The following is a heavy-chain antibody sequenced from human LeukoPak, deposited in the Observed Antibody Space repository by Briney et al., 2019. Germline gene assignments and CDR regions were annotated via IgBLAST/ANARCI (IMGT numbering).Heavy chain of an antibody. CDR1: GYTFTSYY. Sequence: GASVKVSCKASGYTFTSYYMHWVRQAPGQGLEWMGIINPSGGSTSYAQKFQGRVTMTRDTSTSTVYMELSSLRSEDTAVYYCARDLAHMRSAGTRFDYWGQGTLVTVSS. V-gene: IGHV1-46*01. CDR3: ARDLAHMRSAGTRFDY. J-gene: IGHJ4*02. CDR2: INPSGGST. D-gene: IGHD6-13*01.